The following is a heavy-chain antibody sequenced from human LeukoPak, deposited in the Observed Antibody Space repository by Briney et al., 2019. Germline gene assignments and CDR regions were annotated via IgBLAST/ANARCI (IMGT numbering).Heavy chain of an antibody. V-gene: IGHV3-48*01. CDR1: GFTFSSYS. Sequence: GGSLRLSCAASGFTFSSYSMNWVRQAPGKGLEWVSYISSSSSTIYYADSVKGRFTISRDNAKNSLYLQMNSLRAEDTAVYYCEKGALYYYDSSTLSTLFDYWGQGTLVTVSS. CDR3: EKGALYYYDSSTLSTLFDY. CDR2: ISSSSSTI. J-gene: IGHJ4*02. D-gene: IGHD3-22*01.